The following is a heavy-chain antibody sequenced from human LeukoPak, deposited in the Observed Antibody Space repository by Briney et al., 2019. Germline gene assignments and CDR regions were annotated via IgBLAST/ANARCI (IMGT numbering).Heavy chain of an antibody. CDR3: ARVSYYYDSSGSRGAFDI. Sequence: SETLSLTCAVYGGSFSGYYWSWIRQPPGKGLEWIGEINHSGSTNYNPSLKSRVTMSVDTSKNQFSLKLSSVTAADTAVYYCARVSYYYDSSGSRGAFDIWGQGTMVTVSS. CDR2: INHSGST. J-gene: IGHJ3*02. D-gene: IGHD3-22*01. CDR1: GGSFSGYY. V-gene: IGHV4-34*01.